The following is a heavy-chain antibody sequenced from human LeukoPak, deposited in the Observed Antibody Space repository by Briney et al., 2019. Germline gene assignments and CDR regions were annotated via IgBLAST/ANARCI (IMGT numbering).Heavy chain of an antibody. CDR1: GGSISSGDYY. V-gene: IGHV4-30-4*01. CDR2: MYYSGST. Sequence: SETLSLTSTVSGGSISSGDYYWGCIRQPPRKGLEWIAYMYYSGSTYYNPSLKSRVTMSADTSKNQLSLKLSSVTAADTAVYYCARSYYYDSRIDPWGQGILVTVSS. CDR3: ARSYYYDSRIDP. D-gene: IGHD3-22*01. J-gene: IGHJ5*02.